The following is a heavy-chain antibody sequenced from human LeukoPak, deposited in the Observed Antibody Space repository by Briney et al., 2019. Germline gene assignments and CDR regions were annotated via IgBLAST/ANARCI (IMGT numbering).Heavy chain of an antibody. Sequence: GGSLRLSCAASGSTFSSYWMSWVRQAPGKGLEWVSSISSSSSYIYYADSVKGRFTISRDNAKNSLYLQMNSLRAEDTAVYYCATVVGSGYEGPFDYWGQGTLVTVSS. CDR1: GSTFSSYW. D-gene: IGHD5-12*01. CDR3: ATVVGSGYEGPFDY. V-gene: IGHV3-21*01. CDR2: ISSSSSYI. J-gene: IGHJ4*02.